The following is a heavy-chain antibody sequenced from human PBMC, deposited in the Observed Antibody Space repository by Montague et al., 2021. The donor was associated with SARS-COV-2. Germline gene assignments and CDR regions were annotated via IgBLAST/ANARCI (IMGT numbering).Heavy chain of an antibody. CDR3: ARGWGGTYSDDAFDI. D-gene: IGHD1-26*01. CDR1: GGSIRSGGYS. Sequence: TLSLTCSVSGGSIRSGGYSWSWIRQPPGKGLEWIGYFYHSGSIYYNPSLKSRVTISVDRSKNHFSLKLTPATAADTAVYYCARGWGGTYSDDAFDIWGLGTMVTVSS. J-gene: IGHJ3*02. CDR2: FYHSGSI. V-gene: IGHV4-30-2*01.